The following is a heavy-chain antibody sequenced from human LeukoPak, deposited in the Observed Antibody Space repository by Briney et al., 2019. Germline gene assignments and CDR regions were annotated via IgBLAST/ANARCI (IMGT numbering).Heavy chain of an antibody. J-gene: IGHJ4*02. CDR3: ASTSCGGDCYSDY. Sequence: GGSLRLSCAASGFTFSSYSMHWVRQARGRGRVWGAVISYDGSNKYYADSVKGRFTISRDNSKNTLYLQMNSLRAEDTAVYYCASTSCGGDCYSDYWGQGTLVTVSS. CDR2: ISYDGSNK. V-gene: IGHV3-30*04. CDR1: GFTFSSYS. D-gene: IGHD2-21*02.